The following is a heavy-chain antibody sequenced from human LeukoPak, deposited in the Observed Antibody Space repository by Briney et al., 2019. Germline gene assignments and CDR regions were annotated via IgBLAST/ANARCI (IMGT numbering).Heavy chain of an antibody. CDR1: GFTVSSNY. Sequence: GGSLRLSCAASGFTVSSNYMSWVRQAPGKGLEWVSVIYSGGSTYYADSVKGRFTISRDNSKNTLFLHMNSLRAEDTAVYYCAKGYYYDSSGYYYGFDYWGQGTLVTVSS. CDR2: IYSGGST. CDR3: AKGYYYDSSGYYYGFDY. V-gene: IGHV3-53*01. D-gene: IGHD3-22*01. J-gene: IGHJ4*02.